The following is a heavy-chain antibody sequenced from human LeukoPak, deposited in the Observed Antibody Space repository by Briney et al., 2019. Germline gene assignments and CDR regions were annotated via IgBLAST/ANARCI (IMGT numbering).Heavy chain of an antibody. CDR1: GYTFTSYA. J-gene: IGHJ4*02. D-gene: IGHD6-19*01. Sequence: ASVKVSCKASGYTFTSYAMHWVRQAPGQRLEWMGWINAGNGNTKYSQKFQGRVTITRDTSASTAYMELSSLRSEDTAVYYCATSPGIAVAGPISGPFDYWGQGTLVTVSS. V-gene: IGHV1-3*01. CDR3: ATSPGIAVAGPISGPFDY. CDR2: INAGNGNT.